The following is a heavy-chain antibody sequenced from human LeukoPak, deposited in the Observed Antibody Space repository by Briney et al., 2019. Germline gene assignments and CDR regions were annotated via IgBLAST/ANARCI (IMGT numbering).Heavy chain of an antibody. J-gene: IGHJ6*03. D-gene: IGHD5-12*01. V-gene: IGHV4-39*07. CDR1: GGSISSSSYY. Sequence: SETLSLTCTVSGGSISSSSYYWGWIRQPPGKGLEWIGSIYYSGSTNYNPSLKSRVTISVDKYKNQFSLKLSSVTAADTAVYYCARLSGYSGYDWFAPLRYYYYYMDVWGKGTTVTVSS. CDR2: IYYSGST. CDR3: ARLSGYSGYDWFAPLRYYYYYMDV.